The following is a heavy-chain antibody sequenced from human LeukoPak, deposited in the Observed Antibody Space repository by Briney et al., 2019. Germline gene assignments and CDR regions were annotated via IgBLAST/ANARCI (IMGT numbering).Heavy chain of an antibody. D-gene: IGHD2-2*01. CDR2: VSGSAVRT. J-gene: IGHJ3*02. Sequence: KPGGSLRLSCAASGFTFTDYAINWVRQAPGKGLEWVSGVSGSAVRTSYADSMKGRVTISRDNSKNTVTLQVNSLRIEDTAVYYCAAENGGRVVGDDPFVIWGQGTRVTVSS. V-gene: IGHV3-23*01. CDR1: GFTFTDYA. CDR3: AAENGGRVVGDDPFVI.